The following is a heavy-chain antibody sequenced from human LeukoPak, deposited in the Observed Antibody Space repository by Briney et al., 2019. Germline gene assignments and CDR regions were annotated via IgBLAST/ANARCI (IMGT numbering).Heavy chain of an antibody. CDR2: IDPDSADT. CDR1: GYTFTGYY. J-gene: IGHJ5*02. CDR3: ARELFIAGYCSSTSCYQWDPNWFDP. Sequence: GASVTVSCKASGYTFTGYYIHWVRQAPGQGLEWMGWIDPDSADTKYAQKFQDRVTMTRDTSISTAYMELSRLRSDDTAVYYCARELFIAGYCSSTSCYQWDPNWFDPWGQGTLVTVSS. V-gene: IGHV1-2*02. D-gene: IGHD2-2*01.